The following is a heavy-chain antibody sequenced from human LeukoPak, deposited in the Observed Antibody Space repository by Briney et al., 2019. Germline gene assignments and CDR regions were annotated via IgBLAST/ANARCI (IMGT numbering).Heavy chain of an antibody. CDR2: VNGNTGAT. J-gene: IGHJ4*02. Sequence: ASVKVSCMASGYTFADYYMHWVRQAPGQGLEWMGWVNGNTGATLYAQKFQGRVTMSRDASITTAYMELNGLRSDDTAVYYCASPQRGSGSYYSDYWGQGTLVTVSS. V-gene: IGHV1-2*02. CDR3: ASPQRGSGSYYSDY. D-gene: IGHD3-10*01. CDR1: GYTFADYY.